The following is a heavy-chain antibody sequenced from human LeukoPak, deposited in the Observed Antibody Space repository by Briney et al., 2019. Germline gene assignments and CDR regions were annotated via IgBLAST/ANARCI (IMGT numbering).Heavy chain of an antibody. Sequence: GGSLRLSCAASGFTFLTYAMSWVRQAPGKGLEWVSDISASGNTIYYADSVKGRFTISRDNSKSTLFLQMNSLRAEDTAVYYCAKGGLSGSGYYFHYWGQGTLLTVSS. D-gene: IGHD6-25*01. CDR2: ISASGNTI. J-gene: IGHJ4*02. CDR3: AKGGLSGSGYYFHY. CDR1: GFTFLTYA. V-gene: IGHV3-23*01.